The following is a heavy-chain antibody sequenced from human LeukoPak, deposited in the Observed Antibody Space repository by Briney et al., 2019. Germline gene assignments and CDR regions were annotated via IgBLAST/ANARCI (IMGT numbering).Heavy chain of an antibody. CDR2: INSDGSEG. J-gene: IGHJ3*01. CDR3: ARSSYSSSASF. D-gene: IGHD6-6*01. CDR1: GLTFNSHS. Sequence: GGSLRLSCVASGLTFNSHSMSWVRQAPGKGLEWVASINSDGSEGYYADVVKGRFTISRDNAKNSLYLQINSLRAEDTAVYYCARSSYSSSASFWGQGTMVTVSS. V-gene: IGHV3-7*03.